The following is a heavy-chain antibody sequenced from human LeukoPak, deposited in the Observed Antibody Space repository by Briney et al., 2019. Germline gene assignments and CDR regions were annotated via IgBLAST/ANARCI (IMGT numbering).Heavy chain of an antibody. CDR3: AQQVVITSCIFAY. Sequence: SVKVSCKASGGTFSSYAISWVRQAPGQGLELMGGIIPIFGTANYAQKFQGRVTITTDESTSTAYMELSSLRSEDTAVYYCAQQVVITSCIFAYWGQGTLVTVSS. J-gene: IGHJ4*02. CDR2: IIPIFGTA. D-gene: IGHD3-22*01. CDR1: GGTFSSYA. V-gene: IGHV1-69*05.